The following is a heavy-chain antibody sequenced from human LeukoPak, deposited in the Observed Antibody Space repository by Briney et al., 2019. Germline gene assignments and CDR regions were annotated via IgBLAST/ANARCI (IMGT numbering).Heavy chain of an antibody. Sequence: PGGSLRLSCTASGFTLGSHDMHWVRQSPGQGLEWVAAVSSGFHAFFADSVQGRFTVSREDARSSLYLQMNSLRAGDTAVYYCVREARGYHYTYFDYWGQGTLVTVSS. V-gene: IGHV3-13*01. CDR3: VREARGYHYTYFDY. CDR1: GFTLGSHD. D-gene: IGHD5-18*01. J-gene: IGHJ4*02. CDR2: VSSGFHA.